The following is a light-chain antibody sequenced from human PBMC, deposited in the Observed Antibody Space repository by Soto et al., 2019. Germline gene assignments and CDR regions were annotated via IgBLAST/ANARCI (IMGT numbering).Light chain of an antibody. Sequence: AIRMTQSPSSFSASTGDRVSITCRATQDIGTYLAWYQQIPGKAPKLLIYDASTLQTGVPPRFSGSGSGTDFTLTISYLQSEDFGTYYCQQFYNYPRTFGQGTKVDI. CDR1: QDIGTY. CDR2: DAS. CDR3: QQFYNYPRT. V-gene: IGKV1-8*01. J-gene: IGKJ1*01.